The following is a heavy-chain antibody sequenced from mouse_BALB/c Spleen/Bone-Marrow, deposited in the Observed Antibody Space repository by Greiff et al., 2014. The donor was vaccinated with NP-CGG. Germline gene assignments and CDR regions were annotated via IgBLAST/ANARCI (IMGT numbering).Heavy chain of an antibody. CDR3: ARVYGWYFDV. CDR2: INNNGGST. Sequence: VQLKDSGGGLVQPGGPLKLSCVASGFTSSSYGMSWVRQTPDKRLELVATINNNGGSTYYPDNVKGQFTISRDNAKNTLYLQMSSLKSEDTAMYYCARVYGWYFDVWGAGTTVTVSS. V-gene: IGHV5-6-3*01. J-gene: IGHJ1*01. D-gene: IGHD1-1*01. CDR1: GFTSSSYG.